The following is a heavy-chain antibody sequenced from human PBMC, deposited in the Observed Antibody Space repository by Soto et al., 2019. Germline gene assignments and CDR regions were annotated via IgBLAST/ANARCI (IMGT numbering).Heavy chain of an antibody. D-gene: IGHD3-22*01. CDR2: INPNSGGT. J-gene: IGHJ1*01. V-gene: IGHV1-2*02. CDR3: ARDRRYYDSSAYLWTARAEYFQH. Sequence: QVQLVQSGAEMKKPGASVKVSCKASGYTFTGYYMHWVRQAPGQGLEWMGSINPNSGGTNYAQRFQARVTMTRDTSITTAYMELRRLRSDDTAVYYCARDRRYYDSSAYLWTARAEYFQHWGQGTLVTVSS. CDR1: GYTFTGYY.